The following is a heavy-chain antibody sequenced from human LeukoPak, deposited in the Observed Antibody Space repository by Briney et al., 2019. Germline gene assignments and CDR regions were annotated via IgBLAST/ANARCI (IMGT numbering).Heavy chain of an antibody. D-gene: IGHD3-9*01. CDR1: GYTFTSYY. CDR2: INPSGGST. CDR3: ARDYYDILTGYFPFDY. Sequence: ASVKVSCKASGYTFTSYYMHWVRQAPGQGLEWMGIINPSGGSTSYAQKFQGRVTMTRDMSTSTVYMELGSLRSEDTAVYYCARDYYDILTGYFPFDYWGQGTLVTVSS. J-gene: IGHJ4*02. V-gene: IGHV1-46*01.